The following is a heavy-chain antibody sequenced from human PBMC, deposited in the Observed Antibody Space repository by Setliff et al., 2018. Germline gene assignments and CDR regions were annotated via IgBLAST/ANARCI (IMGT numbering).Heavy chain of an antibody. CDR3: ARGVSGVSWTPRY. CDR1: GDSMNDNH. Sequence: PSETLSLTCTVSGDSMNDNHWTWMRQPPGKGLEWIGYIYTSGGTNYNPSLKSRVTISMDMTENQFSLILRSVVAADTAVYYCARGVSGVSWTPRYWGRGTLVTVSS. CDR2: IYTSGGT. J-gene: IGHJ4*02. D-gene: IGHD6-25*01. V-gene: IGHV4-4*08.